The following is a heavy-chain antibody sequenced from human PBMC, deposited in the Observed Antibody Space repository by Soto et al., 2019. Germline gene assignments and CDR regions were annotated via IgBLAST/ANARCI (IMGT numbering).Heavy chain of an antibody. J-gene: IGHJ6*02. V-gene: IGHV1-18*01. CDR3: ASTDATNSGYDQAYYYYGMDV. CDR1: GYTFTSYG. D-gene: IGHD5-12*01. Sequence: GASVKVSCKASGYTFTSYGISWVRQAPGQGLEWMGWISAYNGNTNYAQKLQGRVTMTTDTSTSTAYMELRSLRSDDTAVYYCASTDATNSGYDQAYYYYGMDVWGQGTTVTVSS. CDR2: ISAYNGNT.